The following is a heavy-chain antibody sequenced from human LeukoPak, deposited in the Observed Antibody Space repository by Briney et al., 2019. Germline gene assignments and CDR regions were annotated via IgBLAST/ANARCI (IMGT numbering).Heavy chain of an antibody. CDR3: ARRRDSSGYYGYFDY. CDR1: GYSFTSYW. V-gene: IGHV5-51*01. J-gene: IGHJ4*02. D-gene: IGHD3-22*01. CDR2: IYPGDSGT. Sequence: GESLKISCKGSGYSFTSYWIGWVRQMPGKGLEWMGIIYPGDSGTRYSPSFQGQVTISADKSISTAYLQWRSLKASDTAMYYCARRRDSSGYYGYFDYWGQGTLVTVSS.